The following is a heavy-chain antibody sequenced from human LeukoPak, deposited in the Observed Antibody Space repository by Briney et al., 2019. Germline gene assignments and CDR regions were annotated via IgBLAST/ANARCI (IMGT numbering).Heavy chain of an antibody. Sequence: SETLSLTCIVSGGSISSSSYYWGWIRQPPGKGLEWIGSVSYRGSTYYNPSLKSRLTISVDTSRKYFSLKVSSVTAADTAVYYCASLVQGYDYFDYWGQGTLVTVSS. CDR1: GGSISSSSYY. J-gene: IGHJ4*02. D-gene: IGHD5-12*01. CDR3: ASLVQGYDYFDY. V-gene: IGHV4-39*07. CDR2: VSYRGST.